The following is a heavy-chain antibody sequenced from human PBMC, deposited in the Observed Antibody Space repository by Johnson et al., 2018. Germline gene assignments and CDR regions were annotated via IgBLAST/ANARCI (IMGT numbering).Heavy chain of an antibody. Sequence: VQLLETGGGVVQPGRSLRLSCAASGFTFTNYGMHWVRQAPGKGLEWVALISYDGTNKYYADSVKGRFTISRDNSKNTLYLQMNSLRAEDTAVYYCARGDIVVVVVAREYFQHWGQGTLVTVSS. D-gene: IGHD2-15*01. CDR2: ISYDGTNK. CDR3: ARGDIVVVVVAREYFQH. J-gene: IGHJ1*01. V-gene: IGHV3-30*03. CDR1: GFTFTNYG.